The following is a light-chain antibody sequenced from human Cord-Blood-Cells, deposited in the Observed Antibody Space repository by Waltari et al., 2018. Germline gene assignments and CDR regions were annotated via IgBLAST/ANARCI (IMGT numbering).Light chain of an antibody. V-gene: IGKV3-20*01. CDR2: GAS. CDR3: QQYGSSLIT. CDR1: QSVSSSY. Sequence: EIVLTQSPGTLSSSTGERATLSCRASQSVSSSYLAWYQQKPGQAPRLLIYGASSRATGIPDRFSGSGSGTDFTLTISRLEPEDFAVYYCQQYGSSLITFGQGTRLEIK. J-gene: IGKJ5*01.